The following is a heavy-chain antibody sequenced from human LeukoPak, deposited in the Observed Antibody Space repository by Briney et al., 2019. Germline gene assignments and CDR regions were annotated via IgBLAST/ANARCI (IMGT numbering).Heavy chain of an antibody. CDR2: IYYSGST. CDR3: ARHDDSGYDLDYFDY. Sequence: SETLSLTCTVSGGSISSGSYYWGWIRQPPGKGLEWIGSIYYSGSTYYNPSLKSRVTISVDTSKNQFSLKLSSVTAADTAVYYCARHDDSGYDLDYFDYWGQGTLVTVSS. J-gene: IGHJ4*02. CDR1: GGSISSGSYY. D-gene: IGHD5-12*01. V-gene: IGHV4-39*01.